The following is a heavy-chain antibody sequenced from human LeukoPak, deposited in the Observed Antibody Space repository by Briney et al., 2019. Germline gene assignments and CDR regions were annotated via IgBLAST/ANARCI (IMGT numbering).Heavy chain of an antibody. CDR3: ARRTYKILQGTAYGYWYFDL. CDR1: GDSISSGSYY. Sequence: PSETLSLTCTVSGDSISSGSYYWGWIRQPPGKGLEWIGSIFYSGSTFYNPSLKSRVTISVDTSKNQFSLRLTSMTAADTAVYYCARRTYKILQGTAYGYWYFDLWGRGTLVTVSS. D-gene: IGHD3-9*01. V-gene: IGHV4-39*01. J-gene: IGHJ2*01. CDR2: IFYSGST.